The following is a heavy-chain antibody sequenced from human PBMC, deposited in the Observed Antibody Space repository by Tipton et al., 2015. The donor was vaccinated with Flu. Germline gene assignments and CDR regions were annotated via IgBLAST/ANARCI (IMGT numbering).Heavy chain of an antibody. CDR1: AGSFSSGDYY. Sequence: TLSLTCTVSAGSFSSGDYYWSWLRQHLGKGLEWIGYIYHTGPTYYNPSLKSRLIISLDTSKNQFSLKLSSVTAADTAVYYCARDFSHGFDIWGQGTMVTVSS. CDR3: ARDFSHGFDI. D-gene: IGHD3-3*01. J-gene: IGHJ3*02. CDR2: IYHTGPT. V-gene: IGHV4-31*03.